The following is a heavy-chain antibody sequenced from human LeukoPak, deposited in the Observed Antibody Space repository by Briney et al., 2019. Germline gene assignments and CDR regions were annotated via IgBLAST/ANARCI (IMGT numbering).Heavy chain of an antibody. CDR1: GFTFSSYG. J-gene: IGHJ4*02. V-gene: IGHV3-30*18. CDR2: ISYDGSNK. D-gene: IGHD6-13*01. CDR3: AKGDSSSWPYFDY. Sequence: GRSLRLSCAASGFTFSSYGMHWVRQAPGKGLEWVAVISYDGSNKYYADSVKGRFTISRDNSKNTLYLQMNSLRAEDTAVYYCAKGDSSSWPYFDYWGQGTLVTVSS.